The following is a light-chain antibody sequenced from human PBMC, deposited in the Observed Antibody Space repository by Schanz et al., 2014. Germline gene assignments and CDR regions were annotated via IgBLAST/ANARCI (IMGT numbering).Light chain of an antibody. CDR1: QSVNGRF. Sequence: EIVLTQSPSTLSLSPGEGVTLSCRASQSVNGRFLAWYQQKPGQAPRLLIYNASKRATGIPDRFSGSGSGTDFTLSISRLEPEDFAVYYCQQFGSSPLTFGAGTKVEIK. CDR3: QQFGSSPLT. V-gene: IGKV3-20*01. CDR2: NAS. J-gene: IGKJ4*01.